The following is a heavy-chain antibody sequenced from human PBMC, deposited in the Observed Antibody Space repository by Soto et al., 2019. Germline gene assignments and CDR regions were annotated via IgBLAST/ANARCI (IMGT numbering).Heavy chain of an antibody. J-gene: IGHJ6*02. Sequence: QVQLQESGPGLVKPSQTLALTCTVSGGSISGGGYYWSWIRQHPGKGLGWIGYIYYSGSTYYNPSLKSRVTITVDTSKNQVSLKLSSLTAADTAVYDYARVRRSWTLRFLEKYYYYGMDVWGQGTTVTVSS. CDR2: IYYSGST. CDR3: ARVRRSWTLRFLEKYYYYGMDV. CDR1: GGSISGGGYY. D-gene: IGHD3-3*01. V-gene: IGHV4-31*03.